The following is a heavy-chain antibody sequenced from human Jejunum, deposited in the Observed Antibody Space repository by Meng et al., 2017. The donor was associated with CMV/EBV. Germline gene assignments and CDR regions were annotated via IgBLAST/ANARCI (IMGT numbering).Heavy chain of an antibody. CDR1: GYTFTGYH. CDR2: INPNSGVT. D-gene: IGHD4-23*01. CDR3: ARQNDYGGNFYFFDY. V-gene: IGHV1-2*02. J-gene: IGHJ4*02. Sequence: GYTFTGYHMQWVRQAPGQGPEWMGWINPNSGVTNYAQEFNDRVTMTWDTSIATAYMELSRLRSDDTAVYYCARQNDYGGNFYFFDYWGQGTLVTVSS.